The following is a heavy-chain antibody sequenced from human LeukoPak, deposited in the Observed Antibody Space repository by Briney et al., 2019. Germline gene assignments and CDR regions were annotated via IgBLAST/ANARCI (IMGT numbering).Heavy chain of an antibody. J-gene: IGHJ6*03. D-gene: IGHD6-13*01. V-gene: IGHV3-21*01. CDR2: ISSSSSYI. Sequence: GGSLRLSCAASGFTFSSYSMNWVRQASGKGLEWVSSISSSSSYIYYADSVKGRFTISRDNAKNSLYLQMNSLRAEDTAVYYCARDSSSSWYYYYMDVWGKGTTVTVSS. CDR3: ARDSSSSWYYYYMDV. CDR1: GFTFSSYS.